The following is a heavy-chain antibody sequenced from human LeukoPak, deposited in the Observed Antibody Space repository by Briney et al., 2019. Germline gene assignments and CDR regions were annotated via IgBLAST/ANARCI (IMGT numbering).Heavy chain of an antibody. CDR3: ARDLYCYDSSGSNGY. V-gene: IGHV3-48*03. D-gene: IGHD3-22*01. CDR2: ISSSGSTI. CDR1: GFTFSSYE. Sequence: PGGSLRLSCAASGFTFSSYEMHWVRQAPEKAREWGTYISSSGSTIYYAGSVKGRFTISRDNAKNSLYLQMNSLRAEDTAVYYWARDLYCYDSSGSNGYWGQGTLVTVSS. J-gene: IGHJ4*02.